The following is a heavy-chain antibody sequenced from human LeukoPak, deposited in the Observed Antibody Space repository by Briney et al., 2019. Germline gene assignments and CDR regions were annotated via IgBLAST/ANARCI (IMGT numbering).Heavy chain of an antibody. J-gene: IGHJ3*02. V-gene: IGHV4-59*01. Sequence: SETLSLTCTVSGGSISSYYWSWIRQPPRKGMERDGYIYYSGSTNYHPSLKSRVTISVDTSKNQFSLKLSSVTAADTAVYYCARESDLWSGYYYDAFDIWGQGTMVTVSS. CDR1: GGSISSYY. D-gene: IGHD3-3*01. CDR3: ARESDLWSGYYYDAFDI. CDR2: IYYSGST.